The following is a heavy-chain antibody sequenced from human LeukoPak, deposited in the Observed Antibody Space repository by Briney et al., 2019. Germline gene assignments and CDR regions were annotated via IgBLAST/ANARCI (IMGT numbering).Heavy chain of an antibody. D-gene: IGHD2-15*01. V-gene: IGHV4-59*01. J-gene: IGHJ5*02. Sequence: SETLSLTCTVSGGSISSYYWSWIRQPPGKGLEWIWYIYYSGSTNYNPSLKSRVTISVDTSKNQFSLKLSSVTAADTAVYYCARLGYCSGGSCYPEDNWFDPWGQGTLVTVSS. CDR3: ARLGYCSGGSCYPEDNWFDP. CDR1: GGSISSYY. CDR2: IYYSGST.